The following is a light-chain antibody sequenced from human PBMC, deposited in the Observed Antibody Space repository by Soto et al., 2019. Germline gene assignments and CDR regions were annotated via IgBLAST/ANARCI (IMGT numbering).Light chain of an antibody. CDR1: QSVSSSY. V-gene: IGKV3-20*01. CDR3: QQYGSSLS. CDR2: GAS. J-gene: IGKJ3*01. Sequence: EIVLTQSPGTLSLSPGERATLSCRASQSVSSSYLAWYQQKPGQAPRLLIYGASSRATGIPDRFSGSGSGTDFTFTISRLEPEDFAVYDCQQYGSSLSFGPGTKVDIK.